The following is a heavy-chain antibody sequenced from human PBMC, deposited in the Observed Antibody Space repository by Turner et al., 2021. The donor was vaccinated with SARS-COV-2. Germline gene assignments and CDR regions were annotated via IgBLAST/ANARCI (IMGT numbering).Heavy chain of an antibody. D-gene: IGHD3-10*01. Sequence: EVQLVESGGGLIQPGGSLRLSCAASGVTVSSNYMSWVRPGPGKGLEWVSVIYSGGSKFYSDSVKGRFTTSRDNYKTTLYLKMNSLRAEDTAVYYCARGGHYYYGLDVWGQGTTVTVSS. CDR1: GVTVSSNY. CDR2: IYSGGSK. CDR3: ARGGHYYYGLDV. V-gene: IGHV3-53*01. J-gene: IGHJ6*02.